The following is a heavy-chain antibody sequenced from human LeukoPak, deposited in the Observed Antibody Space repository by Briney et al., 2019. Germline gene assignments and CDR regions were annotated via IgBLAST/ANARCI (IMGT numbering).Heavy chain of an antibody. Sequence: ASVKLSCNASGYTFTGNYLHWVRHPPGPGLELVVWINPNSGCRNYAQQFPGRGTMTRDTSTRTAYTALSRLRSDDTAVYYCATVPDDCRGGSCYYFDYWGEGALVTVSS. CDR1: GYTFTGNY. CDR3: ATVPDDCRGGSCYYFDY. CDR2: INPNSGCR. D-gene: IGHD2-15*01. J-gene: IGHJ4*02. V-gene: IGHV1-2*02.